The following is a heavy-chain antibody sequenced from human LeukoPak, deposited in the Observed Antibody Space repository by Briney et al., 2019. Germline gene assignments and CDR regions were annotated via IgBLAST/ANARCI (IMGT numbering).Heavy chain of an antibody. D-gene: IGHD1-7*01. V-gene: IGHV3-53*01. CDR3: AKPEPITGTTSYYYGMDV. J-gene: IGHJ6*02. Sequence: GGSLRLSCAASGFTVSSNYMSWVRQAPGKGLEWVSVIYSGGSTYYADSVKGRFTISRDNSKNTLYLQMNSLRAEDTAVYYCAKPEPITGTTSYYYGMDVWGQGTTVTVSS. CDR1: GFTVSSNY. CDR2: IYSGGST.